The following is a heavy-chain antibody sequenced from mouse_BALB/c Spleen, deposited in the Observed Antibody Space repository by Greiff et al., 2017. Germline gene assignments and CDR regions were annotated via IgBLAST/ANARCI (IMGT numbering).Heavy chain of an antibody. CDR1: GFTFSSFG. CDR2: ISSGSSTI. J-gene: IGHJ2*01. D-gene: IGHD2-14*01. Sequence: EVKLQESGGGLVQPGGSRKLSCAASGFTFSSFGMHWVRQAPEKGLEWVAYISSGSSTIYYADTVKGRFTISRDNPKNTLFLQMTSLRSEDTAMYYCARDYRYDVPYYWGQGTTLTVSS. V-gene: IGHV5-17*02. CDR3: ARDYRYDVPYY.